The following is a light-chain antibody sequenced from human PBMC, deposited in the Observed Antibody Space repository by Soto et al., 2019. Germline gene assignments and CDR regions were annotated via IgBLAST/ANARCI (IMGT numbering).Light chain of an antibody. CDR1: SSDNGGYKY. CDR2: DVS. Sequence: QSALTQPASVSGSPGQSIAISCTGTSSDNGGYKYVSWYQQLPGKVPKLIIYDVSNRPSGVSDRFSGSKSGNAASLTISGLQAEDEADYYCSSYASTSNLDVFGTGTKLTVL. J-gene: IGLJ1*01. CDR3: SSYASTSNLDV. V-gene: IGLV2-14*03.